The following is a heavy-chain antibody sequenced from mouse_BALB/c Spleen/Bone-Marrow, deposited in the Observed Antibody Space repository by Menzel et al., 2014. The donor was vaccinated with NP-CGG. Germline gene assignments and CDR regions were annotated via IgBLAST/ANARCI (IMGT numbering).Heavy chain of an antibody. CDR3: AMGHYAMDY. V-gene: IGHV3-6*02. Sequence: EVQVVESGPGLVKPSQSLSLTCSVTGYSITNGYYWNWIRQFPENKLEWMAYITYDGSSDYNPSLKNRISITRDTSKNQFFLKLNSVTTEDTSTYYCAMGHYAMDYWGQGTSVTVSS. CDR1: GYSITNGYY. CDR2: ITYDGSS. J-gene: IGHJ4*01.